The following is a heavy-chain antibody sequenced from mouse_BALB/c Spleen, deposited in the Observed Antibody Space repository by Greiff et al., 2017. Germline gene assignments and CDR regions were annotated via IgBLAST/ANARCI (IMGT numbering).Heavy chain of an antibody. CDR2: IWSGGST. J-gene: IGHJ1*01. CDR1: GFSLTSYG. CDR3: ARSPISPYYYGSSYGYFDV. D-gene: IGHD1-1*01. V-gene: IGHV2-2*02. Sequence: QVQLKESGPGLVQPSQSLSITCTVSGFSLTSYGVHWVRQSPGKGLEWLGVIWSGGSTDYNAAFISRLSISKDNSKSQVFFKMNSLQANDTAIYYCARSPISPYYYGSSYGYFDVWGAGTTVTVSS.